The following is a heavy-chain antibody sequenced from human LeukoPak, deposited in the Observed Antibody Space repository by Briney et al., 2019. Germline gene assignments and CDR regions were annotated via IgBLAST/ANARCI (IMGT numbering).Heavy chain of an antibody. CDR1: GGSISRGDYY. Sequence: SQTLSLTCTVSGGSISRGDYYWSWIRQPPGKGLEWIGYIYYSGSTYYNPSLKSRVTISVDTSKIQFSLKLSSVTAADTAVYYCALTGVVAATPYYWGQGTLVTVSS. D-gene: IGHD2-15*01. J-gene: IGHJ4*02. CDR2: IYYSGST. CDR3: ALTGVVAATPYY. V-gene: IGHV4-30-4*08.